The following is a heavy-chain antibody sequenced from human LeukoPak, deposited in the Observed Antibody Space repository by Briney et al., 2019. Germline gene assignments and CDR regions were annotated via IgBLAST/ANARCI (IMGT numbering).Heavy chain of an antibody. CDR1: GFTVSSNY. CDR3: AAHANPSSWYFPSGGY. CDR2: IYSGGST. J-gene: IGHJ4*02. V-gene: IGHV3-53*05. Sequence: GGSLRLSCAASGFTVSSNYMSWVRQAPGKGLEWVSVIYSGGSTYYADSVKGRFTISRDNSKNTLYLQMNSLRAEDTAVYYCAAHANPSSWYFPSGGYWGQGTLVTVSS. D-gene: IGHD6-13*01.